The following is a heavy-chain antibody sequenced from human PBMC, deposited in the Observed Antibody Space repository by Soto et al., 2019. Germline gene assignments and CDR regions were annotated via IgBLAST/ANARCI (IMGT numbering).Heavy chain of an antibody. Sequence: EVQLLESGGGLVQPGGSLRLSCAASGFTFSSYAMSWVRQAPGKGLEWVSAISGSGGSTYYADSVKGRFTISRDNSKNTLYLQMNSLRAEVTAVYYCAKTVERWLQLRDYWGQGTLVTVSS. J-gene: IGHJ4*02. CDR3: AKTVERWLQLRDY. CDR2: ISGSGGST. CDR1: GFTFSSYA. D-gene: IGHD5-12*01. V-gene: IGHV3-23*01.